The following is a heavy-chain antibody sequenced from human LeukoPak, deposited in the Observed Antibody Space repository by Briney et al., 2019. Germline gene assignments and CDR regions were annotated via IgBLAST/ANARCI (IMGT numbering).Heavy chain of an antibody. Sequence: ASVKVSFKASGYTFINSYFHWVRQAPGQGLEWMGVINPSGGSTNYAQKFQGRVTMTRDTSTSTVYMDLSSLRSEDAAVYYCASLETGTSFDYWGQGTLVTVSS. J-gene: IGHJ4*02. CDR3: ASLETGTSFDY. V-gene: IGHV1-46*01. CDR1: GYTFINSY. D-gene: IGHD1-7*01. CDR2: INPSGGST.